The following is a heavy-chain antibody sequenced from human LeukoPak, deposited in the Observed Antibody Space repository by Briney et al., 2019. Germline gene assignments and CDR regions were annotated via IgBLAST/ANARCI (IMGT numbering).Heavy chain of an antibody. D-gene: IGHD3-10*01. CDR1: GFTVSSNY. V-gene: IGHV3-53*05. CDR3: AKDTYYYGSGSYYYFDY. CDR2: IYSGGST. Sequence: GGSLRLSCAASGFTVSSNYMSWVRQAPGKGLEWVSVIYSGGSTYYADSVKGRFTISRDNSKNTLYLQMNSLRAEDTAVYYCAKDTYYYGSGSYYYFDYWGQGTLVTVSS. J-gene: IGHJ4*02.